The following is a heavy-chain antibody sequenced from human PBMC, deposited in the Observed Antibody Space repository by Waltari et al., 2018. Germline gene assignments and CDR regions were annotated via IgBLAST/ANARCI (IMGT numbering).Heavy chain of an antibody. J-gene: IGHJ4*02. D-gene: IGHD7-27*01. CDR1: GLIISDYA. CDR3: IRPFEMGID. CDR2: IRSRFKGDAT. Sequence: EVQLVESGGALVQPGGSLKLSCAASGLIISDYAIHWVHQASGKGPEWVGRIRSRFKGDATAYGESVQGRFTISRDDSKNTVYLEMNSLKTDDTAVYYCIRPFEMGIDWGQGTLVTVSS. V-gene: IGHV3-73*01.